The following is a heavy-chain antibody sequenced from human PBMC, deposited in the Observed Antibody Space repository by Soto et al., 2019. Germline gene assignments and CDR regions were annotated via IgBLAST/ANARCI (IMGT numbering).Heavy chain of an antibody. D-gene: IGHD4-4*01. V-gene: IGHV3-30-3*01. Sequence: QVQLVESGGGVVQPGRSLRLSCAASGFTFSSYAMHWVRQAPGKGLEWVAVISYDGSNKHYADSVKGRFTISRDNSKNTLYLQMNSLRAEDTAVYYCARDRRQGVTTHLSYYYYGMDVWGQGTTVTVSS. CDR2: ISYDGSNK. CDR3: ARDRRQGVTTHLSYYYYGMDV. J-gene: IGHJ6*02. CDR1: GFTFSSYA.